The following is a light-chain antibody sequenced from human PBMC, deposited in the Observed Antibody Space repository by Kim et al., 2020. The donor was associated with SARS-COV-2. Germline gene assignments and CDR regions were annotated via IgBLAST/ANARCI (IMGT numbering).Light chain of an antibody. V-gene: IGKV4-1*01. CDR3: QQYYSTPYT. J-gene: IGKJ2*01. CDR2: WAS. Sequence: RATINCKSSQSVLYSSNNQNYLAWYQQKPGQPPSLLICWASTREYGVPDRFSGSGSGTDFTLAISSLQAEDVAVYYCQQYYSTPYTFGQGTKLEIK. CDR1: QSVLYSSNNQNY.